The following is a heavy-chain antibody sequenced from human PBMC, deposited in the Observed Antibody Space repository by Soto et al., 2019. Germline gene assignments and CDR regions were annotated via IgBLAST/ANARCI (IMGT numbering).Heavy chain of an antibody. V-gene: IGHV1-3*01. J-gene: IGHJ6*02. Sequence: QVQLVQSGAEVKKPGASVKVSCKASGYSFTSYAMHWVRQAPGQRLEWMGWINAGNGNTKYSQKFQGRVTITRDTSASAAYMELSSLRSEDTVVYYCARGGLALMDVWGQGTTVTVSS. CDR1: GYSFTSYA. CDR3: ARGGLALMDV. D-gene: IGHD3-16*01. CDR2: INAGNGNT.